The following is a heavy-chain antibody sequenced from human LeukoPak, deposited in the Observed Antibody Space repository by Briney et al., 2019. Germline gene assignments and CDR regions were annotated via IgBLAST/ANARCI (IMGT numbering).Heavy chain of an antibody. V-gene: IGHV3-21*01. CDR1: GFTFSSYS. J-gene: IGHJ4*02. D-gene: IGHD2-15*01. CDR2: ISSSSSCI. Sequence: GGSLRLSCAASGFTFSSYSMNWVRQAPGKGLEWVSSISSSSSCIYYADSVKGRFTISRDNAKNSLYLQMNSLRAEDTAVYYCARESKSSRGSLHLFDYWGQGTLVTVSS. CDR3: ARESKSSRGSLHLFDY.